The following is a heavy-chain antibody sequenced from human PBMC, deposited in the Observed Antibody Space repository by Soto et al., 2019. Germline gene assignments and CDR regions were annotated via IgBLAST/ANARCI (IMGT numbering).Heavy chain of an antibody. CDR3: ARGQGGEGGPFDH. D-gene: IGHD3-16*01. Sequence: QVQLVQSGAEVKKPGASVKVSCKASGYTFTKNDINWVRQSTGQGLEWMGWMNPNSGNTGYAQRFQGRVTMTRNTSTSTAYMELSSLTSEDTAVYFCARGQGGEGGPFDHWGQGTLVTVSS. CDR2: MNPNSGNT. J-gene: IGHJ4*02. CDR1: GYTFTKND. V-gene: IGHV1-8*01.